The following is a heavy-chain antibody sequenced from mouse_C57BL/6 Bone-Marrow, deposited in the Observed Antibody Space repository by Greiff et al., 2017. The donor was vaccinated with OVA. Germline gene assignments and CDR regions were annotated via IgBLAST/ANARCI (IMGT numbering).Heavy chain of an antibody. CDR1: EYEFPSHD. J-gene: IGHJ3*01. CDR2: INSDGGST. Sequence: EVKLQESGGGLVQPGESLKLSCESNEYEFPSHDMSWVRKTPEKRLELVAAINSDGGSTYYPDTMERRFIISRDNTKKTLYLQMSSLRAEDTALCYCGSVDGYPAYWGQGTLVTVSA. CDR3: GSVDGYPAY. V-gene: IGHV5-2*01. D-gene: IGHD2-3*01.